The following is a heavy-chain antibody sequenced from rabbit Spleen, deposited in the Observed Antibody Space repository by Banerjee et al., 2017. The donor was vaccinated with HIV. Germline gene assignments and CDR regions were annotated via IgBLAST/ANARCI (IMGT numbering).Heavy chain of an antibody. CDR1: GFDFSTNI. CDR3: ARGSAAMTMVITGFYFNL. J-gene: IGHJ4*01. CDR2: IYIISGTK. V-gene: IGHV1S40*01. Sequence: QSVEESGGDLVKPGASLTLTCTASGFDFSTNIIFWVRQAPGKGLELIAWIYIISGTKYYASWVNGRFTISKTSTTVTLQMTSLTAADTATYFCARGSAAMTMVITGFYFNLWGPGTLVTVS. D-gene: IGHD2-1*01.